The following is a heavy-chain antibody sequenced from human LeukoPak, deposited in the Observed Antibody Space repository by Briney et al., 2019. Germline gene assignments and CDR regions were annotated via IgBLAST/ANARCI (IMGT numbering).Heavy chain of an antibody. CDR2: ISSSDITR. Sequence: GGSLRLSCAASGFTFRDYYMSWIRQAPGKGLEWISYISSSDITRYYADSVKGRFTVSRDNTKNSLFLQMDSLRAEDTAVYHCAREGGAYHLDYWGQGTLVTVSS. CDR1: GFTFRDYY. V-gene: IGHV3-11*01. CDR3: AREGGAYHLDY. D-gene: IGHD1-14*01. J-gene: IGHJ4*02.